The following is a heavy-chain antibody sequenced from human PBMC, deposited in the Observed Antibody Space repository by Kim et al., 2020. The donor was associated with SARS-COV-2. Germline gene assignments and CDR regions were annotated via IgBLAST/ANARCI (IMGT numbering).Heavy chain of an antibody. V-gene: IGHV3-74*01. CDR1: GFTFSSYW. D-gene: IGHD3-22*01. CDR2: INSDGSST. J-gene: IGHJ4*02. Sequence: GGSLRLSCAASGFTFSSYWMHWVRQAPGKGLVWVSRINSDGSSTSYADSVKGRFTISRDNAKNTLYLQMNSLRAEDTAVYYCAREYRPYYYDSSGYYPPFDYWGQGTLVTVSS. CDR3: AREYRPYYYDSSGYYPPFDY.